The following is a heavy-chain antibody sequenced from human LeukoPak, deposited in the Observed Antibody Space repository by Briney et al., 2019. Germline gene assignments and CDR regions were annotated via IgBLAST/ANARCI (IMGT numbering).Heavy chain of an antibody. CDR2: IYRGDSET. V-gene: IGHV5-51*01. Sequence: GEPLNISGKGSGYTFTSYWIGWLRQMPGKCLEWMWVIYRGDSETRYSPSFQGYVTSSPRKSSSTAYPPWSSLKAPHSAMYYCARAEGDYWGQGTLVTVSS. CDR3: ARAEGDY. J-gene: IGHJ4*02. CDR1: GYTFTSYW.